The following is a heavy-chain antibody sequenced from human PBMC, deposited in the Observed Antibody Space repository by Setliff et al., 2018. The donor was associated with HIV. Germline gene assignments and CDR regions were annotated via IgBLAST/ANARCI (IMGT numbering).Heavy chain of an antibody. Sequence: PSETLRLSCAASGFTFSDYYMSWIRQPPGKGLEWIGYIYYSGSTNYNPSLKSRVTISVDTSKNQFSLKLSSVTAADTAVYYCAREGLAVAGLNWFDPWGQGTLVTVSS. CDR2: IYYSGST. V-gene: IGHV4-59*01. CDR3: AREGLAVAGLNWFDP. CDR1: GFTFSDYY. J-gene: IGHJ5*02. D-gene: IGHD6-19*01.